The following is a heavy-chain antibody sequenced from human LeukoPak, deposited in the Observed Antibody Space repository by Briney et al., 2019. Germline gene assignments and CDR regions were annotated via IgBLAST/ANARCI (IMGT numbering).Heavy chain of an antibody. CDR3: EGTYYYDSSDDY. CDR2: ISGSGTST. D-gene: IGHD3-22*01. V-gene: IGHV3-23*01. CDR1: GFTFRSYA. Sequence: PGGSLRLSCAASGFTFRSYAMSWVRQAPGTGLEWVLAISGSGTSTYYADSVKGRFTISRDNSKNTLYLQMNSLRAEDTAVYYCEGTYYYDSSDDYWGQGTLVTVSS. J-gene: IGHJ4*02.